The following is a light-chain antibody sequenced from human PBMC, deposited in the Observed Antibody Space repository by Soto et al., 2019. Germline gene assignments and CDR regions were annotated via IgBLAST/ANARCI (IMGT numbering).Light chain of an antibody. Sequence: DIQMTQSPPSLSASVGDRVTITCRASQGIRNYVAWYQQILGKAPKLLIYAASTLQLGVPSRFSGSGSGTDFTLTINRLQPEDVTTYSCQKYSIVPVFGPGTKVEIK. CDR2: AAS. V-gene: IGKV1-27*01. CDR3: QKYSIVPV. CDR1: QGIRNY. J-gene: IGKJ3*01.